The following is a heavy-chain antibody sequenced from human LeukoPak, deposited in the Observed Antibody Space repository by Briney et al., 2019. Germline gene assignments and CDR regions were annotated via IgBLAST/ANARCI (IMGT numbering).Heavy chain of an antibody. CDR3: AKGGIAVAGRSFDY. D-gene: IGHD6-19*01. Sequence: PGGSLRLSCAGSGFTFSSYGMHWVRQAPGKGLEWVAFIRYDGSNKYYADSVKGRFTISRDNSKNTLYLQMNSLRAEDTAVYYCAKGGIAVAGRSFDYWGQGTLITVSS. J-gene: IGHJ4*02. V-gene: IGHV3-30*02. CDR2: IRYDGSNK. CDR1: GFTFSSYG.